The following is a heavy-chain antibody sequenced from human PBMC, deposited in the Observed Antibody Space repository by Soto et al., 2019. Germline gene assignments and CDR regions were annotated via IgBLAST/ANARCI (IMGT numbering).Heavy chain of an antibody. V-gene: IGHV3-15*01. D-gene: IGHD3-16*01. CDR3: STDPVGKWGGD. CDR1: GFNFNNAW. CDR2: IRSYTDGGTT. J-gene: IGHJ4*02. Sequence: PGGSLRLSCAASGFNFNNAWMSWVRQAPGKGLEWVGRIRSYTDGGTTDFAAPVKGRFSISRDDSKNTLYLQMNSLAAEDTAVYYCSTDPVGKWGGDWGQGILVTVSS.